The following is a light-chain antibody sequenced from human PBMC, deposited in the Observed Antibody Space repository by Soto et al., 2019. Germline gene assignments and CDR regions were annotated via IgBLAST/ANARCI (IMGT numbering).Light chain of an antibody. V-gene: IGLV2-14*01. CDR1: SSDVGGYNY. J-gene: IGLJ2*01. Sequence: QSALTQPASVSGSPGQSITLSCTGTSSDVGGYNYVSWYQQHPGKAPKLMIYDVSNRPSGVSNRFSGSKSGNTASLTISGLQAEDEADYYCCSYAGSYTLVFGGGTKLTVL. CDR2: DVS. CDR3: CSYAGSYTLV.